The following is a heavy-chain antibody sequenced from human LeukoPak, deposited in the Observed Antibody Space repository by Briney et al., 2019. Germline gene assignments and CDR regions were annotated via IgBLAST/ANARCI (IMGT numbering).Heavy chain of an antibody. CDR3: ATASRSGPKAY. CDR2: IKQDGSEK. J-gene: IGHJ4*02. D-gene: IGHD6-19*01. Sequence: GGSLRLSCAVFEFSFSNYWMSWVRQAPGRGLEWVAIIKQDGSEKYYVDSVKGRFTISRDNAQNSLYLQVSSLRAEDTAVYYCATASRSGPKAYWGQGTLVTVSS. CDR1: EFSFSNYW. V-gene: IGHV3-7*05.